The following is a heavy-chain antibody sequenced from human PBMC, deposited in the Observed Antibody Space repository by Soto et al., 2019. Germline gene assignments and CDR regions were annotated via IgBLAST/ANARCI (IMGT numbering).Heavy chain of an antibody. CDR3: TRDEGYFTNGVCSPYYYYGMDV. J-gene: IGHJ6*02. CDR1: GFTFGDYA. Sequence: GSLRLSCTASGFTFGDYAMSWFRQAPGKGLEWVGFIRSKAYGGTTEYAASVKGRFTISRDDSKSIAYLQMNSLKTEDTAVYYCTRDEGYFTNGVCSPYYYYGMDVRAQRTTVTVSS. D-gene: IGHD2-8*01. CDR2: IRSKAYGGTT. V-gene: IGHV3-49*03.